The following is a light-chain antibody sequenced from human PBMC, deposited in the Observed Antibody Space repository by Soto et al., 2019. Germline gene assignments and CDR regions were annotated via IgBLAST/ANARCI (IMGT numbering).Light chain of an antibody. CDR1: QNINNY. CDR3: QQFSSYPLT. Sequence: TQSPSSLSASVGDRVTITCQASQNINNYLAWYQQKPGQAPRLLIYDASSRATGIPDRFSGGGSGTDFTLTISRLEPEDFAVYYCQQFSSYPLTFGGGTKVDIK. J-gene: IGKJ4*01. V-gene: IGKV3-20*01. CDR2: DAS.